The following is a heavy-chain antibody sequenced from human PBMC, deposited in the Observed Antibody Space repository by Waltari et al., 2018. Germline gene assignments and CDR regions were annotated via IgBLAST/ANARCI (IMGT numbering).Heavy chain of an antibody. CDR3: ARAARYSSGYYYYYMDV. CDR1: GFTFDDYG. CDR2: INWNGGST. Sequence: EVQLVESGGGVVRPGGSLRLSCAASGFTFDDYGMSWVRQAPGKGLEWVSGINWNGGSTGYADSVKGRFTISRDNAKNSLYLQMNSLRAEDTALYHCARAARYSSGYYYYYMDVWGKGTTVTVSS. D-gene: IGHD6-19*01. V-gene: IGHV3-20*01. J-gene: IGHJ6*03.